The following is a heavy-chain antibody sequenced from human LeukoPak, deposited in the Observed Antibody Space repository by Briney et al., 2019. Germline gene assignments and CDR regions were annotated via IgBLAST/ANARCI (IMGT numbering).Heavy chain of an antibody. Sequence: SVKVSCKASGGTFSSYAISWVRQAPGQGLEWMGGIIPIFGTANYAQKFQGRVTITADESTSTAYMELSSLRSEDTAVYYCASGEVGVVYRAGGRYYYYYHAMDVWGQGTTVTVSS. D-gene: IGHD2-15*01. J-gene: IGHJ6*02. CDR2: IIPIFGTA. V-gene: IGHV1-69*13. CDR1: GGTFSSYA. CDR3: ASGEVGVVYRAGGRYYYYYHAMDV.